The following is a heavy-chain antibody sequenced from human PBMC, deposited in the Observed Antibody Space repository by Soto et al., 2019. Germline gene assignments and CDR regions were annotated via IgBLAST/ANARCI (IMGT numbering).Heavy chain of an antibody. D-gene: IGHD6-19*01. CDR3: ARSGISVAGGEDY. J-gene: IGHJ4*02. CDR2: MNPNSGNT. CDR1: GYPFTSYD. V-gene: IGHV1-8*01. Sequence: ASLKVSCTASGYPFTSYDINWVRHATGQGLEWMGWMNPNSGNTGYAQKFQGRVTMTRNTSISTAYMELSSLRSEDTAVYYCARSGISVAGGEDYWGQGTLVTVSS.